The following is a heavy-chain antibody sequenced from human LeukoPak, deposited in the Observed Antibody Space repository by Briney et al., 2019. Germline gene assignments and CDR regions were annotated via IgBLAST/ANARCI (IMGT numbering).Heavy chain of an antibody. V-gene: IGHV3-30-3*01. J-gene: IGHJ6*02. CDR3: ARSDSYGSIGTYYYYGMDV. CDR1: GFTFSSYA. D-gene: IGHD5-18*01. CDR2: ISYDGSNK. Sequence: GRSLRLSCAASGFTFSSYAIHWVRQAPGKGLEWVAVISYDGSNKYYADSVKGRFTISRDNSKNTLYLQMNSLRAEDTAVYYCARSDSYGSIGTYYYYGMDVWGQGTTVTVSS.